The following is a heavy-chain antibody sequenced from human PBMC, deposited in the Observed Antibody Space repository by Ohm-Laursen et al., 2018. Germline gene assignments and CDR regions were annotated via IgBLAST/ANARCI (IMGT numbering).Heavy chain of an antibody. J-gene: IGHJ6*02. CDR2: ISETSSHI. D-gene: IGHD3-22*01. V-gene: IGHV3-21*04. CDR3: ARGPRGDSSGYAEDYYYYYGMDV. Sequence: SLRLSCSASGFSVSSYDMNWVRQAPGKGLEWISYISETSSHIYDADSVRGRFTVARDIAKNSLYLQLNSLRVEDTAVYYCARGPRGDSSGYAEDYYYYYGMDVWGQGTTVTVSS. CDR1: GFSVSSYD.